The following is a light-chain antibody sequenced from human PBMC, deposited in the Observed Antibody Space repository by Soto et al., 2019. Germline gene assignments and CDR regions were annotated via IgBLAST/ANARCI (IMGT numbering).Light chain of an antibody. CDR2: DTS. V-gene: IGKV3-11*01. Sequence: EIVLTQSPATLSLSPGERATLSCRASESVGSSLAWYQQTPGQAPRLLIYDTSNRATGIPARVSGSGSGTDFILTISSLEREDFALYYCQHRTNWSLTFGGGTKVEI. J-gene: IGKJ4*01. CDR3: QHRTNWSLT. CDR1: ESVGSS.